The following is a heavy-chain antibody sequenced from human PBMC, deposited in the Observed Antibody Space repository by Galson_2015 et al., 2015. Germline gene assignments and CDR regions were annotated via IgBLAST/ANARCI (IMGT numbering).Heavy chain of an antibody. Sequence: SLRLCCAASRFTFSGYAMTWVRQAPGKGLEWVSTISGSGDNTYYADSVKGRFTISRDNSKTTLFLQMNSLRAEDTAVYYCAQTYGSGRFDYWGQGTLVTVSS. V-gene: IGHV3-23*01. CDR1: RFTFSGYA. CDR2: ISGSGDNT. CDR3: AQTYGSGRFDY. J-gene: IGHJ4*02. D-gene: IGHD3-10*01.